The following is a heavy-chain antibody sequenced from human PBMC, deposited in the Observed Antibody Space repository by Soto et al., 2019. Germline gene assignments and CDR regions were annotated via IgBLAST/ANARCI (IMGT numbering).Heavy chain of an antibody. D-gene: IGHD2-15*01. CDR2: ISWNSGSI. V-gene: IGHV3-9*01. CDR3: AKDKGYCSGGSCPLYYYYMDV. Sequence: EVQLVESGGGLVQPGRSLRLSCAASGFTFDDYAMHWVRQAPGKGLEGVSGISWNSGSIGYADSVKGRFTISRDNAKNSLYLQMNSLRAEDTALYYCAKDKGYCSGGSCPLYYYYMDVWGKGTTVTVSS. CDR1: GFTFDDYA. J-gene: IGHJ6*03.